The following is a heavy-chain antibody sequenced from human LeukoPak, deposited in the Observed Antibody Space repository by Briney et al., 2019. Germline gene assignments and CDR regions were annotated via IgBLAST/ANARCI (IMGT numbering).Heavy chain of an antibody. CDR3: ARTPGTGHDGLDV. D-gene: IGHD2-8*02. CDR2: IYSGGST. J-gene: IGHJ3*01. CDR1: GFTISSNY. Sequence: GGSLRLSCAASGFTISSNYMSWVRQAPGKGLEWVSVIYSGGSTYYADSVKGRFTISRDNSENTLFLQMNSLRAEDTAMYYCARTPGTGHDGLDVWGQGTTVTVSS. V-gene: IGHV3-53*01.